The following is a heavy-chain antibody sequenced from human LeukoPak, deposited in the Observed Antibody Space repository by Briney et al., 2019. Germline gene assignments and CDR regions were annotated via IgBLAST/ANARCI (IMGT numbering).Heavy chain of an antibody. CDR1: GGSISSYY. J-gene: IGHJ4*02. D-gene: IGHD3-22*01. CDR3: ARRNYYDSSGYIDY. Sequence: PSETLSLTCTVSGGSISSYYWSWIRQPPGKGLEWIGYIYYSGSTNYNPSLKSRVTISVDTSKNQFSLKLSSVTAADTAVYYCARRNYYDSSGYIDYWGQGTLVTVSS. V-gene: IGHV4-59*08. CDR2: IYYSGST.